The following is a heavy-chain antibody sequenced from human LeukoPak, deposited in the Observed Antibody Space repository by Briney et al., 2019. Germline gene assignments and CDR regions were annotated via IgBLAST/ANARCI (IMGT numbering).Heavy chain of an antibody. CDR2: IYYSGST. D-gene: IGHD6-13*01. CDR3: ARGHSSSWVGDAFDI. Sequence: PSETLSLTCTVSGGSISSYYWSWIRQPPGKGLEWIGYIYYSGSTNYNPSLKSRVTISVDTSKNQSSLKLSSVTAADTAAYYCARGHSSSWVGDAFDIWGQGTMVTVSS. J-gene: IGHJ3*02. V-gene: IGHV4-59*01. CDR1: GGSISSYY.